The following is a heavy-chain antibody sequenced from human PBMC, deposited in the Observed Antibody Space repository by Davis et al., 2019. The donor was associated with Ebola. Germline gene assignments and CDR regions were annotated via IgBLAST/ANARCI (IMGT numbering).Heavy chain of an antibody. CDR2: VIPILGIT. CDR3: ARGGTDYSGSGNDYNSIDYFEY. D-gene: IGHD3-10*01. J-gene: IGHJ4*02. V-gene: IGHV1-69*10. CDR1: GDTFKRHG. Sequence: SVKVSCKTSGDTFKRHGISWVRQAPGQGLEWLGGVIPILGITNRSQKFRGRLTITADESTTTVYMELNSLRSEDTAVYYCARGGTDYSGSGNDYNSIDYFEYWGQGTLVTASS.